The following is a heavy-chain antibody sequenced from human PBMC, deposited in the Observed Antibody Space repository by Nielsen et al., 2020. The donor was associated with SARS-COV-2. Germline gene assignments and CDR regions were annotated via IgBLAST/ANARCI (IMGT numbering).Heavy chain of an antibody. CDR3: TREEATVTTHYYYYGMDV. CDR2: IRSKAYGGTT. V-gene: IGHV3-49*04. Sequence: GESLKISCPASGFTFGDYAMSWVRQAPGKGLEWVGFIRSKAYGGTTEYAASVKGRFTISRDDSKSIAYLQMNSLKTEDTAVYYCTREEATVTTHYYYYGMDVWGQGTTVTVSS. D-gene: IGHD4-17*01. J-gene: IGHJ6*02. CDR1: GFTFGDYA.